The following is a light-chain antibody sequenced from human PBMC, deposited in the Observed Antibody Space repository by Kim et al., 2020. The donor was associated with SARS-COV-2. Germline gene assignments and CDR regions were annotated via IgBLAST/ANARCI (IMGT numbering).Light chain of an antibody. Sequence: ASVGDRVTITCRASQDISRYLNWYQQKPGKAPKLLIYTASSLQSGVPSRFTGSGSETDFTLTISSLQPEDFSTYYCQQTYSAPRTFGQGTKVDIK. CDR2: TAS. CDR3: QQTYSAPRT. V-gene: IGKV1-39*01. J-gene: IGKJ1*01. CDR1: QDISRY.